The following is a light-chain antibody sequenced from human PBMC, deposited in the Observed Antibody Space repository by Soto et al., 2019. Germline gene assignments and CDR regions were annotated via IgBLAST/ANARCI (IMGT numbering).Light chain of an antibody. Sequence: QAVVTQPPSLSGTPGQRVTISCSGGNSNIGSNSVYWYQLLPGTAPKLLIYRNNQRPSGVPDRFSSSKSGTSASLAISGLRSEDEADYFCAAWDDSLVAFGGGTKLTVL. CDR2: RNN. CDR3: AAWDDSLVA. V-gene: IGLV1-47*01. CDR1: NSNIGSNS. J-gene: IGLJ3*02.